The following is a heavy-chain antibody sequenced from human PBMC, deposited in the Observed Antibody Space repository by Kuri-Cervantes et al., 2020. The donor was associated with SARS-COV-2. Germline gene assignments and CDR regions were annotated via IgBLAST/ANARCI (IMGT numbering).Heavy chain of an antibody. V-gene: IGHV3-23*01. J-gene: IGHJ4*02. CDR2: IRYSGENT. CDR3: AKGSRRSVASLIFDY. Sequence: GESLKISCAASAFTFNNYGMSWVRQAPGKGLEWVAIIRYSGENTYYADSVKGRFTISRDNSKNTVYLQMNSLRAEDTAIYHCAKGSRRSVASLIFDYWGQGTLVTVSS. CDR1: AFTFNNYG. D-gene: IGHD5-12*01.